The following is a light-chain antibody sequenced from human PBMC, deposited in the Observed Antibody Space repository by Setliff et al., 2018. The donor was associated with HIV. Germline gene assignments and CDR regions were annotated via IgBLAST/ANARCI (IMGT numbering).Light chain of an antibody. CDR2: GNN. CDR3: QSYDSSLSAV. J-gene: IGLJ1*01. V-gene: IGLV1-40*01. CDR1: SSNIGAGYD. Sequence: QSVLTQPPSVSGAPGRRVTISCTGTSSNIGAGYDVHWYQQLPGTAPKLPIYGNNNRPSGVPDRFSASSSGTSASLAITGLQAEDEADYFCQSYDSSLSAVFGTGTKVTVL.